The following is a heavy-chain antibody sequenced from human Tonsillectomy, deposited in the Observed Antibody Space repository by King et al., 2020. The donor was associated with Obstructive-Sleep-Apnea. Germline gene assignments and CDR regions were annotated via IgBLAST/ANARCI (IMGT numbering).Heavy chain of an antibody. CDR2: ISYDGSDK. Sequence: VQLVESGGGVVQPGRSLRLSCAASGFTFSNYVMHWVRQAPGEGLEWVAFISYDGSDKYYADSLKGRFTISRDNSKSTLYLQMNSLRPEDTAVYYCGGCNWFDPWGQGTLVTVSS. CDR3: GGCNWFDP. V-gene: IGHV3-30*03. J-gene: IGHJ5*02. CDR1: GFTFSNYV. D-gene: IGHD2-8*01.